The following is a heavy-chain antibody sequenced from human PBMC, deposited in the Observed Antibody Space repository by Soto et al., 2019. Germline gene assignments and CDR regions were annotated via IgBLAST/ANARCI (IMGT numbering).Heavy chain of an antibody. CDR2: IKQDGSEK. CDR3: ARGPLGYYGDGYYYYGMDV. CDR1: GFTFSRYW. Sequence: PGGSLRLSCAASGFTFSRYWMSWVRQAPGKGLGWVANIKQDGSEKYYVDSVKGRFTISRDNAKNSLYLQMNSLRAEDTAVYYCARGPLGYYGDGYYYYGMDVWGQGTTVTVSS. V-gene: IGHV3-7*01. J-gene: IGHJ6*02. D-gene: IGHD4-17*01.